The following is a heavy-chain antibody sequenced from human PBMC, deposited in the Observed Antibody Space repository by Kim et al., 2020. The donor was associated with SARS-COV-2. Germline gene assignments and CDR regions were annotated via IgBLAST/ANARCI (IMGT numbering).Heavy chain of an antibody. J-gene: IGHJ4*02. D-gene: IGHD6-19*01. Sequence: YSQKFQGRVTITRDTSASTAYMELSSLRSEDTAVYYCARAPGGGWTVFDYWGQGTLVTVSS. V-gene: IGHV1-3*01. CDR3: ARAPGGGWTVFDY.